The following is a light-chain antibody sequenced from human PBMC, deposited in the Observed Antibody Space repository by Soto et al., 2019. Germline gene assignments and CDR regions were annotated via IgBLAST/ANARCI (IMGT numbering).Light chain of an antibody. Sequence: QSVLTQPPSASGTPWQRVTISCSGSSSNIGTNTVNWYQHVPGTAPKLLIYSNNQRPSGVPDRFSGSKSGTSASLAISGLQSEDEADYYCAAWDDSLSGNVFGSGTKVTVL. CDR2: SNN. CDR3: AAWDDSLSGNV. J-gene: IGLJ1*01. CDR1: SSNIGTNT. V-gene: IGLV1-44*01.